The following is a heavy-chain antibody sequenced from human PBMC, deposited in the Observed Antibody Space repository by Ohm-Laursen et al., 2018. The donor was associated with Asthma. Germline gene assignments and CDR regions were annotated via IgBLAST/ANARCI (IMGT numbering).Heavy chain of an antibody. CDR2: IWYDGSNK. D-gene: IGHD2-15*01. CDR3: AREGYCSGGSCYFDY. J-gene: IGHJ4*02. V-gene: IGHV3-33*01. Sequence: PLRLSCTASGFTFSSYGMHWVRQAPGKGLEWVAVIWYDGSNKYYADSVKGRFTISRDNSKNTLYLQMNSLRAEDTAVYYCAREGYCSGGSCYFDYWGQGTLVTVSS. CDR1: GFTFSSYG.